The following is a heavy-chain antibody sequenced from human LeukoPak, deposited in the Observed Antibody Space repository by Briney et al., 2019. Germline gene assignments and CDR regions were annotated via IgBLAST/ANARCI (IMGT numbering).Heavy chain of an antibody. CDR3: AEQPNVPYGWFDP. CDR1: GGSISSSNW. J-gene: IGHJ5*02. CDR2: IYHSGST. D-gene: IGHD4-17*01. Sequence: SGTLSLTCAVSGGSISSSNWWSWVRQPPGKGLEWIGEIYHSGSTNYNPSLKSRVTISVDKSKNQFSLKLSSVTAADTAVYYCAEQPNVPYGWFDPWGQGTLVTVSS. V-gene: IGHV4-4*02.